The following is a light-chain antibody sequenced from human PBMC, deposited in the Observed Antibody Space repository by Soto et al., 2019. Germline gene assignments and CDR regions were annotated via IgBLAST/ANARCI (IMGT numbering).Light chain of an antibody. V-gene: IGLV2-14*01. CDR3: SSCRSSSIYV. Sequence: QSALTQPASVSGSPGQSITISCTGTSSDVGDYNFVSWYQQHPGKAPKLMIYEVSYRPSGVSNRFSGSKSGNTASLTISGLQAEDEADYYCSSCRSSSIYVFGTGTKLTVL. CDR1: SSDVGDYNF. CDR2: EVS. J-gene: IGLJ1*01.